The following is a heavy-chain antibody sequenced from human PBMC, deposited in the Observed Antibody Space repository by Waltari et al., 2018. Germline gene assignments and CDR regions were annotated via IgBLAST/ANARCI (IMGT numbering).Heavy chain of an antibody. CDR3: TTGKDIVVVPAAKKLNDAFDI. CDR1: GFTFRNAW. Sequence: EVQLVESGGGLVKPGGSLRLSCAASGFTFRNAWMSWVRQAPGKGLEWVGSIKSKTDGGTTDNAAPVKGRFTISRDDSKNTLYLQMNSLKTEDTAVYYCTTGKDIVVVPAAKKLNDAFDIWGQGTMVTVSS. V-gene: IGHV3-15*01. J-gene: IGHJ3*02. D-gene: IGHD2-2*01. CDR2: IKSKTDGGTT.